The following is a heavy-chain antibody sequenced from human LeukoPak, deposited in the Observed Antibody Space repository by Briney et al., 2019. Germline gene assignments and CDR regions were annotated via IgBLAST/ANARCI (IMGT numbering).Heavy chain of an antibody. V-gene: IGHV4-59*04. CDR1: GASMSNYY. CDR2: IYHSGTTYSGST. D-gene: IGHD3-16*01. CDR3: YVHHYYYYMDV. Sequence: SETLSLTCNVSGASMSNYYWVWIRQPPGKGLEWIGSIYHSGTTYSGSTYYNPSLKSRVTISLDTSKNQFSLKVGSMSAEDTAVYYCYVHHYYYYMDVWGKGTTVTVSS. J-gene: IGHJ6*03.